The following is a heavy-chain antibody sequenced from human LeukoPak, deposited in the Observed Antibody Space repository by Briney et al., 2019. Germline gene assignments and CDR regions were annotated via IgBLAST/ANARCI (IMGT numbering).Heavy chain of an antibody. CDR3: AKETDPTGDDMDV. CDR2: IWYDGSNK. Sequence: PGRSLRLSRAASGFTFSSYGMHWVRQAPGKVLEWVAVIWYDGSNKYYADSVKGRFTISRDNSKNTLYLQMNSLRAEDTAVYYCAKETDPTGDDMDVWGKGTTVTVSS. CDR1: GFTFSSYG. J-gene: IGHJ6*03. V-gene: IGHV3-33*06. D-gene: IGHD4-17*01.